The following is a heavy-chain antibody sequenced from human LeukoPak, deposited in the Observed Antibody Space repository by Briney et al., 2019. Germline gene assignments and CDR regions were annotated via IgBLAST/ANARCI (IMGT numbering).Heavy chain of an antibody. CDR2: IYTSGST. CDR1: GGSISSYY. Sequence: SETLSLTCTVSGGSISSYYWSWIRQPAGKGLEWIGRIYTSGSTNYNPSLKSRVTMSVDTSKTQFSLKLSSVTAADTAVYYCARDYSHCSGGSCYSDRAFDIWGQGTMVTVSS. V-gene: IGHV4-4*07. CDR3: ARDYSHCSGGSCYSDRAFDI. D-gene: IGHD2-15*01. J-gene: IGHJ3*02.